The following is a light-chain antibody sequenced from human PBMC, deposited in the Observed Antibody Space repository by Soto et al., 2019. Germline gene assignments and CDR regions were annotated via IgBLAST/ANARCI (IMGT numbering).Light chain of an antibody. CDR3: QQYGSSRI. Sequence: EIVLTQSPGTQSLSPGERATLSCRASQSVSSSYLAWYQQKPGQAPRLLIYGASSRATGIPDRFSGSGSGTDFTLTISRLEPEDFAVYYCQQYGSSRIFGPGTKVDIK. CDR2: GAS. CDR1: QSVSSSY. V-gene: IGKV3-20*01. J-gene: IGKJ3*01.